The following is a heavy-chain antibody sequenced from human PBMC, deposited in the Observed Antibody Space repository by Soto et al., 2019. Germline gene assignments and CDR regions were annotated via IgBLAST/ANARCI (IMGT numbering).Heavy chain of an antibody. Sequence: QVQLQESGPGLVKPSETLSLTCTVSGGSISSYYWSWIRQPPGKGLEWIGYIYYSGSTNYNPSLKSRVTISVDTSKNQFSLKLSSVTAADTAVYYCARHEAAGGDYFDYWGRGTLVTVSS. V-gene: IGHV4-59*08. CDR1: GGSISSYY. CDR2: IYYSGST. CDR3: ARHEAAGGDYFDY. J-gene: IGHJ4*02. D-gene: IGHD6-13*01.